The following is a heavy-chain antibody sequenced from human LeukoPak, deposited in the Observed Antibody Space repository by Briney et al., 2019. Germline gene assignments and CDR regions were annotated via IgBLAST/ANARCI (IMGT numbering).Heavy chain of an antibody. V-gene: IGHV3-7*01. CDR3: VRDSGSAWSGLFDS. J-gene: IGHJ4*02. D-gene: IGHD2-21*02. CDR2: IKQSGMDK. Sequence: PGGSLRLSCEAAGFNFFNFWMTSVRHAPGKGLEWVATIKQSGMDKYYVDSVKGRFTISRDNAKNSMYLEMKNLRGDDTGIYYCVRDSGSAWSGLFDSWGQGTLVTVSS. CDR1: GFNFFNFW.